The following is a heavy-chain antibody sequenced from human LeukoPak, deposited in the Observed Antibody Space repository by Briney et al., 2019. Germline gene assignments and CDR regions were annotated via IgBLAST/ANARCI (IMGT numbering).Heavy chain of an antibody. J-gene: IGHJ4*02. Sequence: GGSLRLSCAASGFTFSNYSMSWVRQAPGKGXEXXXTISGTGGTTYYADSVKGRFTISRDNSKNTLFLQFNSLRADDTAVYYCAKGRGTTVTAAANYWGQGTLVTVSS. D-gene: IGHD4-17*01. CDR3: AKGRGTTVTAAANY. CDR1: GFTFSNYS. CDR2: ISGTGGTT. V-gene: IGHV3-23*01.